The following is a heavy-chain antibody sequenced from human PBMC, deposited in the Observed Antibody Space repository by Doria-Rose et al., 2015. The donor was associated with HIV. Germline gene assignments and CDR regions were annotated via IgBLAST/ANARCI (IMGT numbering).Heavy chain of an antibody. V-gene: IGHV2-26*01. Sequence: QESGPVLVKPTETLTLTCTVSGVSLSSPGMGVSWIRQPPGKALEWLANIFSYDERSYKTFLKSRLTISRGTSKSQVVLTMTDMDPVDTATYYCARIKSSRWYHKYYFDFWGQGTLVIVSA. CDR2: IFSYDER. CDR3: ARIKSSRWYHKYYFDF. CDR1: GVSLSSPGMG. J-gene: IGHJ4*02. D-gene: IGHD6-13*01.